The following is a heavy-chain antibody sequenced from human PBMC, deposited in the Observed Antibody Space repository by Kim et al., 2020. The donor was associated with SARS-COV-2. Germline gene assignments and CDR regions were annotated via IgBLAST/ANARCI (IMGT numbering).Heavy chain of an antibody. CDR3: ARDSRYYYDSSGSQDY. J-gene: IGHJ4*02. V-gene: IGHV3-11*06. D-gene: IGHD3-22*01. Sequence: SVKGRFTISRDNAKNSRYLQMNSLRAEDTAVYYCARDSRYYYDSSGSQDYWGQGTLVTVSS.